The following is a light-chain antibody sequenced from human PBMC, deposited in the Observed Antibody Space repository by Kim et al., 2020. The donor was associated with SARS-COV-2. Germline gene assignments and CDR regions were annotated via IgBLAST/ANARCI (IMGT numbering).Light chain of an antibody. CDR2: DVT. CDR3: SSYAGSNNGV. CDR1: SIDIGSYDY. Sequence: QAVTIPGTGSSIDIGSYDYVSWYQQYPGKAPKLIIYDVTKRPSGVPDRFSGSKSANTASLTVSGLQPEDEADYYCSSYAGSNNGVFGGGTQLTVL. J-gene: IGLJ3*02. V-gene: IGLV2-8*01.